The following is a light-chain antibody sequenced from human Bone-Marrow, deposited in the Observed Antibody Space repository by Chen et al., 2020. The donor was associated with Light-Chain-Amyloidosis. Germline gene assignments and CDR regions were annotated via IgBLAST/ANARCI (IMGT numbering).Light chain of an antibody. J-gene: IGLJ3*02. CDR1: SGSIATNY. CDR3: PSCHGRGHGV. V-gene: IGLV6-57*01. CDR2: EDD. Sequence: NFMLTQPHSVSESPGKTGIISCTRSSGSIATNYVKRYQQRPGRSPTTVIYEDDHSPSGVPDRFSCSIDRSSNSASPPLSGLETEAEAYYSWPSCHGRGHGVFGGGTKLTVL.